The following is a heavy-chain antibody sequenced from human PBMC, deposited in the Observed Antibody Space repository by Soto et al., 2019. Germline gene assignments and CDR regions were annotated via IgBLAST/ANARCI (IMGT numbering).Heavy chain of an antibody. V-gene: IGHV3-23*01. CDR1: GFTFSDYA. Sequence: EVQLLESGGDLVQPGGSLRLSCAASGFTFSDYAMSWVRQAPGKGLEWVSAISGSGGTPYYADSAKGRFGISRDNSKSTLYLQMDNLRVEDTALYYCVKGAGYIDTSDYYYGDYWGQGTLISVSS. J-gene: IGHJ4*02. CDR3: VKGAGYIDTSDYYYGDY. CDR2: ISGSGGTP. D-gene: IGHD3-22*01.